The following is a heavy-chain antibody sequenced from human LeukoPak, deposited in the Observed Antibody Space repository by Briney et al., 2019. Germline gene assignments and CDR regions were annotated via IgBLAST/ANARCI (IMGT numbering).Heavy chain of an antibody. D-gene: IGHD1-26*01. CDR1: GFTFSSYR. CDR2: IKQDGSEK. Sequence: GGSLRLSCAASGFTFSSYRMSWVRQAPGKGPEWVANIKQDGSEKYYVDSVKGRFTISRDNAKNSLYLQMNSLRAEDTAVYYCARAKWELLTDYWGQGTLVTVSS. J-gene: IGHJ4*02. CDR3: ARAKWELLTDY. V-gene: IGHV3-7*05.